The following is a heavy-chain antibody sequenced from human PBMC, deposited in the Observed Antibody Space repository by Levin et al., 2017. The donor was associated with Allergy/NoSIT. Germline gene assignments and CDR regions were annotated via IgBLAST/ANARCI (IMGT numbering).Heavy chain of an antibody. D-gene: IGHD3-10*01. Sequence: PSETLSLTCTVSGGSVFSGSYYWSWIRQPPGKGLEYIGYVCDSGSTNYNPSLKSRVTISMDTSKNQLSLKLSSVSAADMAVYYCARGLIITQGGSNYCYGVDVWGQGTPVTVSS. J-gene: IGHJ6*02. CDR3: ARGLIITQGGSNYCYGVDV. CDR1: GGSVFSGSYY. CDR2: VCDSGST. V-gene: IGHV4-61*01.